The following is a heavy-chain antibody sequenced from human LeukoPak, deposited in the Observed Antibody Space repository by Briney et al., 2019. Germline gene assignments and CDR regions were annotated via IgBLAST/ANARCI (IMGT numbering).Heavy chain of an antibody. Sequence: PSETLSLTCTVSGGSISSYYWSWIRQPPGKGLEWIGYIYYSGSTNYNPSLNSRVTISVDTSKNQFSLKLSSVTAADTAVYYCARDLGYCSGGSCYKGHNWFDPWGQGTLVTVSS. CDR1: GGSISSYY. J-gene: IGHJ5*02. V-gene: IGHV4-59*01. D-gene: IGHD2-15*01. CDR3: ARDLGYCSGGSCYKGHNWFDP. CDR2: IYYSGST.